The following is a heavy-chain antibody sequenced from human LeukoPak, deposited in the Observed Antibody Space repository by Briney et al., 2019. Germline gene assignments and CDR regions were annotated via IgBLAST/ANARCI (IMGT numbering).Heavy chain of an antibody. J-gene: IGHJ5*02. Sequence: PGGSLRLSCAASGFTFSSYAMSWVRQAPGKGLEWVSGISGSGGRTYYADSVKGRFTISRDNSKNTLYLQMNSLRAEDTAVYYCAKDRGGAARPTMDNWFDPWGQGTLVTVSS. CDR1: GFTFSSYA. V-gene: IGHV3-23*01. CDR3: AKDRGGAARPTMDNWFDP. CDR2: ISGSGGRT. D-gene: IGHD6-6*01.